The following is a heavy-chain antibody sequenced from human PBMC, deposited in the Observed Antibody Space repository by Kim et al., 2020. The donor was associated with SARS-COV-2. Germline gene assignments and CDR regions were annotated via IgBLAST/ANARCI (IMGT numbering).Heavy chain of an antibody. J-gene: IGHJ5*02. CDR3: ARVPTDSYDILTGYQTRPNWFDP. CDR2: ISVYNGHT. Sequence: ASVKVSCKASGYTFVNYGISWVRQAPGQGLEWMGWISVYNGHTNYAQKVQGRVTMTTDTSTSTSYMELGSLRSDDTAVYYCARVPTDSYDILTGYQTRPNWFDPWGQGSLVSVSS. CDR1: GYTFVNYG. D-gene: IGHD3-9*01. V-gene: IGHV1-18*04.